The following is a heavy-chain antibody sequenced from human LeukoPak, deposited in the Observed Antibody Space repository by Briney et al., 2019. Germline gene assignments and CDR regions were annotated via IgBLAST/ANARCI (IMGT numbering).Heavy chain of an antibody. CDR3: AREGNPPNIAVAAPYGMDV. Sequence: PGGSLRLSCAASGFTFSNYWMSWVRQAPGKGLEWVANIRLDGSDKYYVDSVKSRFTISRDNAKNSLYLQMNSLRAEDTAVYYCAREGNPPNIAVAAPYGMDVWGQGTTVTVSS. D-gene: IGHD6-19*01. V-gene: IGHV3-7*01. CDR2: IRLDGSDK. J-gene: IGHJ6*02. CDR1: GFTFSNYW.